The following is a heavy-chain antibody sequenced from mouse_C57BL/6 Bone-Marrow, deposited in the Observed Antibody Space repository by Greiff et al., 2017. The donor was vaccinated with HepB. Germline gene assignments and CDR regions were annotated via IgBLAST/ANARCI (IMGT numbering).Heavy chain of an antibody. CDR2: IDPENGDT. J-gene: IGHJ1*03. CDR1: GFNIKDDY. CDR3: TTGATVDYWYFDV. V-gene: IGHV14-4*01. Sequence: VQLQQSGAELVRPGASVKLSCTASGFNIKDDYMHWVKQRPEQGLEWIGWIDPENGDTEYASKFQGKATITADTSSNTAYLQLSSLTSEDTAVYYCTTGATVDYWYFDVWGTGTTVTVSS. D-gene: IGHD1-1*01.